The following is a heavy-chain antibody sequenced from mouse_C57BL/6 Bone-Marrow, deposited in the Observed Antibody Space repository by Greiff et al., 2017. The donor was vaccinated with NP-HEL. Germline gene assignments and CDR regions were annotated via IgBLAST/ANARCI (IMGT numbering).Heavy chain of an antibody. CDR2: IWGVGST. CDR3: ASADYDRNWFAY. Sequence: VKLVESGPGLVAPSQSLSIPCTVSGFSLTSYGVDWVRQSPGKGLEWLGVIWGVGSTNYNSAPKSRLSISTYNSKSQVFLILNCLQPDDTAMYYCASADYDRNWFAYWCQGTLVTVSA. D-gene: IGHD2-4*01. J-gene: IGHJ3*01. CDR1: GFSLTSYG. V-gene: IGHV2-6*01.